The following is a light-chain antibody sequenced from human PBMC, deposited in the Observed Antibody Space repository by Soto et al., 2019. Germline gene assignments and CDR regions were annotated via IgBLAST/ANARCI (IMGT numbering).Light chain of an antibody. CDR2: WAS. CDR1: QSVLSSSNNKNF. J-gene: IGKJ2*01. V-gene: IGKV4-1*01. Sequence: DIVMTQSPDSLAVSLGERATINCKSSQSVLSSSNNKNFLAWYQQKPGQSRKLLIYWASTRESGVPDRFSGSGSGKAFTLTTSSLQAKDVAVYFCQQYYRIPYTFGQGTKLEIK. CDR3: QQYYRIPYT.